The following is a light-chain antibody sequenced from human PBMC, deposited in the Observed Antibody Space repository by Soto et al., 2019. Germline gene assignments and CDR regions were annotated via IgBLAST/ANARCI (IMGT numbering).Light chain of an antibody. J-gene: IGKJ5*01. V-gene: IGKV3-11*01. Sequence: EIVLTQSPGTLSLSPGERATLSCRASQSVSSYLAWYQQKPGQAPRLLIYGASTRATGIPARFSGSGSGTDFTLTISSLEPDDFAVYYCQQRADWPITFGQGTRLEIK. CDR1: QSVSSY. CDR2: GAS. CDR3: QQRADWPIT.